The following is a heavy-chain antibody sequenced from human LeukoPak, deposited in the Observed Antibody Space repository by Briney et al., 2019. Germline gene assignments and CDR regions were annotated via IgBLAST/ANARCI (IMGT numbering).Heavy chain of an antibody. D-gene: IGHD5-18*01. Sequence: ASVKVSCKASGYTFTGYYMHWVRQAPGQGLEWMGWINPNSGGTNYAQKFQGRVTMTRDTSISTAYMELSRLRSDDTAVYYCARGRGGYSYGYEYFQHWGQGTLVTVSS. CDR3: ARGRGGYSYGYEYFQH. CDR2: INPNSGGT. V-gene: IGHV1-2*02. CDR1: GYTFTGYY. J-gene: IGHJ1*01.